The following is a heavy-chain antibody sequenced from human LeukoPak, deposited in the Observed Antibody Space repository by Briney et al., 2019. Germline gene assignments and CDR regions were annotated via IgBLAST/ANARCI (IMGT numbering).Heavy chain of an antibody. CDR2: IYWDDDK. CDR1: GFSLSTSGVG. Sequence: SCPTLVKPTQTLTLTCTFSGFSLSTSGVGVGWIGQPPVKALEWLALIYWDDDKRYSPSLKSRLTITKDTSKNQVALTMTDMDPVDTATYCCAHSLYCVGECSYFDYWGQGTLVTVSS. D-gene: IGHD2-21*01. V-gene: IGHV2-5*02. CDR3: AHSLYCVGECSYFDY. J-gene: IGHJ4*02.